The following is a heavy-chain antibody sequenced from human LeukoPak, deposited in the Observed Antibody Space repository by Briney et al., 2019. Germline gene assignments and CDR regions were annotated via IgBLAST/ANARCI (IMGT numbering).Heavy chain of an antibody. Sequence: GGSLRLSCAASGFTFSSYGMHWVRQAPGKGLEWVAVISYDGSNKYYADSVKGRFTISRDNSKNTLYLQMNSLRAEDTAVFYCAKDQSTVITPFDYWGQGILVTVSS. CDR3: AKDQSTVITPFDY. J-gene: IGHJ4*02. CDR2: ISYDGSNK. D-gene: IGHD4-17*01. V-gene: IGHV3-30*18. CDR1: GFTFSSYG.